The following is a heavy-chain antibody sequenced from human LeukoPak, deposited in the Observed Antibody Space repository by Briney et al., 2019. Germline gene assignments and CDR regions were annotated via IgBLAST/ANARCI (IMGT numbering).Heavy chain of an antibody. Sequence: ASVKVSCKASGYTFTSYDINWVRQAPGQGLEWMGIINPSGGSTSYAQKFQGRVTMTRDTSTSTVYMELSSLRSEDTAVYYCARAVAGTGEIDYWGQGTLVTVSS. V-gene: IGHV1-46*01. J-gene: IGHJ4*02. D-gene: IGHD6-19*01. CDR1: GYTFTSYD. CDR3: ARAVAGTGEIDY. CDR2: INPSGGST.